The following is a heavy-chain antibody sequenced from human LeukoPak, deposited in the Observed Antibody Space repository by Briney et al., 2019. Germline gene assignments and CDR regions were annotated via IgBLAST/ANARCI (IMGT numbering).Heavy chain of an antibody. J-gene: IGHJ5*02. D-gene: IGHD6-13*01. V-gene: IGHV1-69*04. CDR3: ARDLAAAGNNWFDP. CDR1: GGTFSSYA. Sequence: GASVKVSCKASGGTFSSYAISWVRQAPGQGLEWMGRIIPILGIANYAQKFQSRVTITADKSTSTAYMELSSLRSEDTAMYYCARDLAAAGNNWFDPWGQGTLVTVSS. CDR2: IIPILGIA.